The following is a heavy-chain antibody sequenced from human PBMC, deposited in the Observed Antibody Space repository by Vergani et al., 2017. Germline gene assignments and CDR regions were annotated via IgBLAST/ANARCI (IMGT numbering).Heavy chain of an antibody. D-gene: IGHD1-26*01. CDR2: ILPIFGIA. CDR3: AIQEDSVSYSGYYYYGMDV. V-gene: IGHV1-69*17. J-gene: IGHJ6*02. CDR1: GGTFSSYA. Sequence: QVQLVQSGAEVKKPGSSVKVSCKASGGTFSSYAISWVRQAPGQGLEWMGGILPIFGIANYAQKFQGRVTITADKSTSTAYMELSSLRSEDTAVYYCAIQEDSVSYSGYYYYGMDVWGQGTTVTVSS.